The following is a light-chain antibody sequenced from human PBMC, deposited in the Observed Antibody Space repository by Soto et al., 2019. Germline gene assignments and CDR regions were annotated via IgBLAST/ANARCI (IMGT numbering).Light chain of an antibody. CDR2: DAS. Sequence: EIVLTQSPGTLSLFPGERANLSCRASQSVSSNYLAWYQQRPGQAPRLLIYDASSRATGVPDRFSGSGSGTDFTLTISRLQPEDFAVYYCHQYGGSPGTLGQGTKVDIK. J-gene: IGKJ1*01. CDR3: HQYGGSPGT. CDR1: QSVSSNY. V-gene: IGKV3-20*01.